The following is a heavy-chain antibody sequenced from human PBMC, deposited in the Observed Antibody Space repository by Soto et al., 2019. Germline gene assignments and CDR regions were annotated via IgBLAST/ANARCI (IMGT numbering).Heavy chain of an antibody. D-gene: IGHD3-3*01. CDR3: AREMTIFGVAPGGGVDV. CDR1: GGSISTFDFS. Sequence: PSVTLSLTCAVSGGSISTFDFSWSWIRQPPGRGLEWIGSIYQSGRTYYVPSLKRRVTISLDKSKNQFSLKISYVFSADTALSSCAREMTIFGVAPGGGVDVWGQGTTVTVSS. V-gene: IGHV4-30-2*01. J-gene: IGHJ6*02. CDR2: IYQSGRT.